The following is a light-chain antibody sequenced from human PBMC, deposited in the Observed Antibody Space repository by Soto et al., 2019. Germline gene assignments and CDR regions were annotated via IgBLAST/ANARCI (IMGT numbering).Light chain of an antibody. CDR1: QSVSNY. CDR2: NAS. Sequence: CTQTPAPFSLSRGEIATLSCRASQSVSNYLDWYQQKPGKAPRLLIYNASSWDTGIPARFSGSGSGTEFTLTISSLEPEDFAVYYCQQCSNYSTFGPGTKVDIK. CDR3: QQCSNYST. J-gene: IGKJ3*01. V-gene: IGKV3-11*01.